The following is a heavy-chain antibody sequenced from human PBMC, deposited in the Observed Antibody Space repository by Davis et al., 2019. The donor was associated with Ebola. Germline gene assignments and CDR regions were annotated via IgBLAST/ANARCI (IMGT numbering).Heavy chain of an antibody. CDR2: VYYSGST. CDR1: AGSISSYY. CDR3: ATERPYYDFRSGRYHSYWYFDL. D-gene: IGHD3-3*01. J-gene: IGHJ2*01. V-gene: IGHV4-59*12. Sequence: PSETLSLTCTVSAGSISSYYWSWIRQPPGKGLEWIGYVYYSGSTNYNPSLMSRVTISVDTSKNQFSLKLSSVTAADTAVYYCATERPYYDFRSGRYHSYWYFDLWGRGTLVTVSS.